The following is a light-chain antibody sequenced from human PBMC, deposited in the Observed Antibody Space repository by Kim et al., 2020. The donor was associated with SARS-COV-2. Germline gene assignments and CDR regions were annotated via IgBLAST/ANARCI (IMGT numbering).Light chain of an antibody. J-gene: IGLJ1*01. Sequence: QSITTSCTGTISDIGAYKYVSWYQQHPGKAPKLMIYEVNRRPSGVPDRFSGSKSGNTASLTVSGLQAEDEADYYCTSYAGSNNLDVFGTGTKVTVL. CDR1: ISDIGAYKY. CDR3: TSYAGSNNLDV. CDR2: EVN. V-gene: IGLV2-8*01.